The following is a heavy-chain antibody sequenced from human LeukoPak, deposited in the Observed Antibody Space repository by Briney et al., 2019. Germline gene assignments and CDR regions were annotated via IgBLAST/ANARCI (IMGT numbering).Heavy chain of an antibody. CDR1: GGSISSGDYY. CDR3: ARENHDCSSTSCYEEAGSRFDY. Sequence: SQTLSLTCTVSGGSISSGDYYWSRIRQPPGKGLEWIGYIYYSGSTYYNPSLKSRVTISVDTSKNQFSLKLSSVTAADTAVYYCARENHDCSSTSCYEEAGSRFDYWGQGTLVTVSS. D-gene: IGHD2-2*01. V-gene: IGHV4-30-4*01. J-gene: IGHJ4*02. CDR2: IYYSGST.